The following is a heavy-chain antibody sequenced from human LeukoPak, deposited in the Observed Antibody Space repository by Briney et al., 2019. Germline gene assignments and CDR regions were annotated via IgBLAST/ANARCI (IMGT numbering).Heavy chain of an antibody. J-gene: IGHJ3*02. V-gene: IGHV1-46*01. CDR2: INPGGDNT. CDR1: GYTFTKSY. D-gene: IGHD5-24*01. CDR3: ARIRDGYNDAYDI. Sequence: PGASVKVSCKASGYTFTKSYIHWVRQAPGQRLEWMGLINPGGDNTKYAQNFQGRVTMTSDTSARTVYMELSSLRSEDTAIYYCARIRDGYNDAYDIWGQGTVVTLPS.